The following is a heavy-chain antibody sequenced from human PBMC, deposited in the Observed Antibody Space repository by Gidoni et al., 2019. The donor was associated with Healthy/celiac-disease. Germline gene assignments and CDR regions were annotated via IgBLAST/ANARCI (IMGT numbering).Heavy chain of an antibody. V-gene: IGHV1-3*01. CDR3: ARDRGDYGDYHFDY. Sequence: QVQLVQSGAEVKTPGASVTVSCQVSGYTFTSYAMHWVRQAPGQRLEWMGGMNAGNGNTKYSQKFQGRVTITRETSASTAYMELRSLRSEDTAVYYCARDRGDYGDYHFDYWGQGTLVTVSS. J-gene: IGHJ4*02. CDR1: GYTFTSYA. D-gene: IGHD4-17*01. CDR2: MNAGNGNT.